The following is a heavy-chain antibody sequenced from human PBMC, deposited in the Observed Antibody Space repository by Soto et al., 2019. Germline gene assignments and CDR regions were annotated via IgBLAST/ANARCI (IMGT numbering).Heavy chain of an antibody. J-gene: IGHJ4*02. CDR1: GYIFTNYW. Sequence: GESLKISCKGSGYIFTNYWISWVRQKPGQGLEWVGSIDPSDSCINYSPTFQGHVTVSADKSISTAYLQWSSLKASDTDMYYCARCFSTSCPLDYWGQGTLVTVSS. CDR3: ARCFSTSCPLDY. CDR2: IDPSDSCI. V-gene: IGHV5-10-1*01. D-gene: IGHD2-2*01.